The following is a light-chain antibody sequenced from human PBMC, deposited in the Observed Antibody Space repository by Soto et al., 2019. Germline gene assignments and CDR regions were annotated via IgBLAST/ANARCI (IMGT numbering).Light chain of an antibody. V-gene: IGLV1-44*01. CDR2: SNN. CDR3: AAWDDSLNGPV. CDR1: SSNIGSNT. Sequence: QSVLTQPPSASGTPGQRVTISCSGSSSNIGSNTISWYQQLPGTAPKLRIYSNNQRPSWVPDRFSGSKSGTSASLAISGLQSEDEDDYYCAAWDDSLNGPVFGGGTKLTVL. J-gene: IGLJ3*02.